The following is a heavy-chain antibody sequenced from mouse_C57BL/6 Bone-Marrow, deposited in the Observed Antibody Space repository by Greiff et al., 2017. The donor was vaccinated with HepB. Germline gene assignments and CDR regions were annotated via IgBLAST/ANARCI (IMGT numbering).Heavy chain of an antibody. D-gene: IGHD1-1*01. J-gene: IGHJ1*03. V-gene: IGHV1-9*01. CDR3: AREGYYGSSYTYWYFDV. CDR1: GYTFTGYW. CDR2: ILPGSGST. Sequence: QVQLQQSGAELMKPGASVKLSCKATGYTFTGYWIEWVKQRPGHGLEWIGEILPGSGSTNYNEKFKGKATFTAYTSSNTAYMQLSSLTTEDSAIYYCAREGYYGSSYTYWYFDVWGTGTTVTVSS.